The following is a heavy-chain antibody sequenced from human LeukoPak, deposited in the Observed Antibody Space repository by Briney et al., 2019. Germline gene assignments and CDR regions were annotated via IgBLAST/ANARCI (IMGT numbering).Heavy chain of an antibody. D-gene: IGHD1-1*01. Sequence: SETLSLTCTVSGGSISHYYWSWIRQPAGKGLEWVGRIHSTGSTDYNPSLKSRVTTSVDTSKNQFSAKVNSVTAADTAVYYCARGLEVGADRALDYWGQGTLVTVSS. CDR1: GGSISHYY. CDR2: IHSTGST. V-gene: IGHV4-4*07. J-gene: IGHJ4*02. CDR3: ARGLEVGADRALDY.